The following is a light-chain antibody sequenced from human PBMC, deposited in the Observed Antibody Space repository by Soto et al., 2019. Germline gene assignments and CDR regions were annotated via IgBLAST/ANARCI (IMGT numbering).Light chain of an antibody. CDR1: QGIRSY. J-gene: IGKJ5*01. Sequence: DIQMTQSPSTLSGSVGDRVTITCRASQGIRSYLAWYQQKPGKAPKLLIYAASTLQSGVPSRFSGSGSGTDFTLTISSLQPEDVETYYCQKYNSAPNTFGQGTRVEIK. V-gene: IGKV1-27*01. CDR3: QKYNSAPNT. CDR2: AAS.